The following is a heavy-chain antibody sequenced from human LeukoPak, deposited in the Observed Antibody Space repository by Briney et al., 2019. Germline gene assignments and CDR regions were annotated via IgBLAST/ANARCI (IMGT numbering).Heavy chain of an antibody. CDR1: GYTFTNYG. V-gene: IGHV1-2*06. Sequence: GASVKVSCKASGYTFTNYGISWVRQAPGQGLEWMGRINPNSGGTNYAQKFQGRVTMTRDTSIGTAYMELSRLRSDDTAVYYCARVSSVSGDYSRGNDYWGQGTLVTVSS. D-gene: IGHD4-17*01. J-gene: IGHJ4*02. CDR2: INPNSGGT. CDR3: ARVSSVSGDYSRGNDY.